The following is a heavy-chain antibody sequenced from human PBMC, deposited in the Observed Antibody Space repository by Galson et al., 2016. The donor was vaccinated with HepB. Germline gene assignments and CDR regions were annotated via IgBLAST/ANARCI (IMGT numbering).Heavy chain of an antibody. CDR3: VVSGYFR. D-gene: IGHD3-22*01. J-gene: IGHJ4*02. CDR1: GFPFSAYG. V-gene: IGHV3-30*03. CDR2: ISYDASSL. Sequence: SLRLSCAASGFPFSAYGMSWVRQAPGKGLEWVSDISYDASSLHYADSVKGRFTVSRDNSGHTLYLQMNSLIPEDTAVYYCVVSGYFRWGRGTLVTVSS.